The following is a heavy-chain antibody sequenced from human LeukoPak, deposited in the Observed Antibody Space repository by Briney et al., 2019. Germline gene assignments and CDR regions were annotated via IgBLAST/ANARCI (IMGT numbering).Heavy chain of an antibody. J-gene: IGHJ4*02. CDR1: GFTFSSYA. CDR2: ISYDGSNK. Sequence: PGGSLRLSCAASGFTFSSYAMHWVRQAPGKGLEWVAVISYDGSNKYYADSVKGRFTISRDNSKNTLYLQMNSLRAEDTAVYYCARDTSIVVVPAASLDYRGQGTLVTVSS. D-gene: IGHD2-2*01. CDR3: ARDTSIVVVPAASLDY. V-gene: IGHV3-30-3*01.